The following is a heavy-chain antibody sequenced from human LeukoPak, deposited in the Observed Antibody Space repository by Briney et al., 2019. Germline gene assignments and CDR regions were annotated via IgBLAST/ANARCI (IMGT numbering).Heavy chain of an antibody. J-gene: IGHJ5*02. Sequence: ASVKVSCKASGYTFTSYGISWVRQAPGQGLEWMGWISAYNGNTNYAQKFQGRVTITADESTSTAYMEPSSLRSEDTAVYYCARDSNVITSGGGGNWFDPWGQGTLVTVSS. CDR1: GYTFTSYG. CDR3: ARDSNVITSGGGGNWFDP. D-gene: IGHD3-10*01. V-gene: IGHV1-18*01. CDR2: ISAYNGNT.